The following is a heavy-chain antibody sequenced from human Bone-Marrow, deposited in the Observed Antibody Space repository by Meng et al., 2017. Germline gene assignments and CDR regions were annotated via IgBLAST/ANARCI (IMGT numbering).Heavy chain of an antibody. Sequence: LSLTCAASGFTFSSYAMHLVRQAPGKGLEWVAVISYDGSNKYYADSVKGRFTISRDNSKNTLYLQMNSLRAEDTAVYYCARGIPGIAAAGPEYYYYYGMAVWGQGNTV. CDR1: GFTFSSYA. V-gene: IGHV3-30*01. CDR3: ARGIPGIAAAGPEYYYYYGMAV. CDR2: ISYDGSNK. J-gene: IGHJ6*01. D-gene: IGHD6-13*01.